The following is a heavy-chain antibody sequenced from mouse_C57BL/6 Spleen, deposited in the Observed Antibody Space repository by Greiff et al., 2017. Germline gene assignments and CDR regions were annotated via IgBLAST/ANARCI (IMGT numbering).Heavy chain of an antibody. CDR1: GYTFTSYW. Sequence: QVQLQQPGAELVRPGTSVKLSCKASGYTFTSYWMHWVKQRPGQGLEWIGVIDPSDSYTNYNQKFKGKATLTVDTSSSTACMQLSSLTSEDSAVYYCARGTTVALGGDYWGQGTSVTVSS. D-gene: IGHD1-1*01. V-gene: IGHV1-59*01. CDR3: ARGTTVALGGDY. CDR2: IDPSDSYT. J-gene: IGHJ4*01.